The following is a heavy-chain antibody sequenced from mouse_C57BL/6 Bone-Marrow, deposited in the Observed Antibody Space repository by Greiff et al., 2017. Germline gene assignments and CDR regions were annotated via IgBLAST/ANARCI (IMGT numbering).Heavy chain of an antibody. D-gene: IGHD2-1*01. CDR3: ARIYYGNPYYYAMDY. V-gene: IGHV5-4*01. CDR1: GFTFSSYA. CDR2: ISDGGSYT. J-gene: IGHJ4*01. Sequence: EVQGVESGGGLVKPGGSLKLSCAASGFTFSSYAMSWVRQTPEKRLEWVATISDGGSYTYYPDNVKGRFTISRDNAKNNLYLQMSHLKSEETAMYYCARIYYGNPYYYAMDYWGQGTSVTVSS.